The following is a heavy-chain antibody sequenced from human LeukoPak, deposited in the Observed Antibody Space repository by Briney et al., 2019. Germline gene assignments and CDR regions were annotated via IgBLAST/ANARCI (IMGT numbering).Heavy chain of an antibody. CDR3: ARVSDYSSSVDY. CDR1: GGSISNYY. Sequence: SETLSLTCTVSGGSISNYYWSWIRQPPGKGLECIGYIYYSGRTNYNPSLKSRVTISVDRSKNQFSLKLSSVTAADTAVYYSARVSDYSSSVDYWGQGTLVTVSS. CDR2: IYYSGRT. V-gene: IGHV4-59*12. D-gene: IGHD6-13*01. J-gene: IGHJ4*02.